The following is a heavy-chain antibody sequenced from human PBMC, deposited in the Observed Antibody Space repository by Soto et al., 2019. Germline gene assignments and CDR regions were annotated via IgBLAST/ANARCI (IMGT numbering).Heavy chain of an antibody. CDR3: ATTGHLGELSPFDY. J-gene: IGHJ4*02. CDR2: IYYSGST. D-gene: IGHD3-16*02. Sequence: QVQLQESGPGLVKPSETLSLTCTVSGGSISSYYWSWIRQPPGKGLEWIGYIYYSGSTNYNPSLKRRVTISVDTSKNQFSLKLSSVTAADTAVYYCATTGHLGELSPFDYWGQGTLVTVSS. V-gene: IGHV4-59*01. CDR1: GGSISSYY.